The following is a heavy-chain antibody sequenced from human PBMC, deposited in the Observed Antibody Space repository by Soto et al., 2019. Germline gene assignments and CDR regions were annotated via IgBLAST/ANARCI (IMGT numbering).Heavy chain of an antibody. CDR3: AKDRQPDGIWTFDY. CDR1: GFTLRTYT. V-gene: IGHV3-23*01. Sequence: GGSLRLSCAASGFTLRTYTMNWVRQAPGKGLEWVSGIIQNGETYYTGSVKGRFTISRDNSKNMVYLQMDSLRADDTALYYCAKDRQPDGIWTFDYWGQGTLVTVSS. J-gene: IGHJ4*02. D-gene: IGHD3-9*01. CDR2: IIQNGET.